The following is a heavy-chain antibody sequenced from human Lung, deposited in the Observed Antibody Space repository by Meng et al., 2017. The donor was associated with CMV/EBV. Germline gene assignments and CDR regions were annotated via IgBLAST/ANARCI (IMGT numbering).Heavy chain of an antibody. V-gene: IGHV3-74*01. Sequence: GEXXKISCAASGFTLSRYWMHWVRQAPGKGLVWVSRINEYGSRTDYADSVKGRFTIFRDNAKNTLYLQMDSLRAEDTAVYYCARDWSGSDAYWGQGTVVTVSS. CDR1: GFTLSRYW. CDR2: INEYGSRT. CDR3: ARDWSGSDAY. J-gene: IGHJ4*02. D-gene: IGHD1-26*01.